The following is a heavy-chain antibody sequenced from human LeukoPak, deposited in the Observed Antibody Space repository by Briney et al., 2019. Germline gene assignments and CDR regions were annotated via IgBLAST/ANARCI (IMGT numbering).Heavy chain of an antibody. V-gene: IGHV4-59*12. CDR2: ISHSGTT. D-gene: IGHD5-18*01. Sequence: SETLSLTCTVSGGSISSYYWSWIRQPPGKGLEWIGYISHSGTTNYNPSLKSRVTISVDTSKNQFSLKLSSVTAADTAVYYCARDSLYGYNYGRSFDYWGQGTLVTVSS. CDR1: GGSISSYY. J-gene: IGHJ4*02. CDR3: ARDSLYGYNYGRSFDY.